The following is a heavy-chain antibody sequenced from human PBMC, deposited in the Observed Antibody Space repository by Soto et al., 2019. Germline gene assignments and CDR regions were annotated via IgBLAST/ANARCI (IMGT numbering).Heavy chain of an antibody. J-gene: IGHJ3*02. V-gene: IGHV5-51*01. CDR3: TRLGRGGDWDAFDI. CDR2: IYPGDSDT. CDR1: GYSFTRHW. Sequence: GESLKISCEGSGYSFTRHWIGWVRQMPGKGLEWMGIIYPGDSDTRYSPPFQGQVTISADKSISTAYLQWNSLKASDTAMYYCTRLGRGGDWDAFDIWGQGTMVTVSS. D-gene: IGHD2-21*02.